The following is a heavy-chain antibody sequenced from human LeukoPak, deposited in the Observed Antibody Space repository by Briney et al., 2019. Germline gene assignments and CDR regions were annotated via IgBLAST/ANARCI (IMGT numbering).Heavy chain of an antibody. Sequence: SETLSLTCSVSGCSISSSTYYWGCIRQPPGRGLEWIGAIYYTGTTYYNPSLRRRVTISVDTSKNHFSLKLSCVTAADTALYYCASAPRQGSIGGLDYWGQGTLVTVSS. CDR3: ASAPRQGSIGGLDY. CDR2: IYYTGTT. J-gene: IGHJ4*02. V-gene: IGHV4-39*02. CDR1: GCSISSSTYY. D-gene: IGHD3-16*01.